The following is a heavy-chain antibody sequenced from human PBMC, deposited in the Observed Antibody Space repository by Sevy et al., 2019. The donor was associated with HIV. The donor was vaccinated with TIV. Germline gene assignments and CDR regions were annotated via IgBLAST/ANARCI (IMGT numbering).Heavy chain of an antibody. J-gene: IGHJ4*02. V-gene: IGHV5-51*01. CDR2: ILPSDSDT. D-gene: IGHD1-26*01. CDR1: GYTFSPYW. Sequence: GESLKISCKGSGYTFSPYWIAWVRQMPGQGLAWMGIILPSDSDTEYSPSFQGHVTISVDKSINTVYLQWSSLKASDSAMYYCARQGDLDYFDYWGQRTLVTVSS. CDR3: ARQGDLDYFDY.